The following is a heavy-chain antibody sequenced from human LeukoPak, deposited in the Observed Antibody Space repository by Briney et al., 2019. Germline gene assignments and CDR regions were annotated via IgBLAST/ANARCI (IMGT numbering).Heavy chain of an antibody. D-gene: IGHD1-26*01. V-gene: IGHV3-23*01. CDR1: GFILRNYA. J-gene: IGHJ4*02. Sequence: GGSLRLSCGAAGFILRNYAMNWLHQAPGKVAEWVCSITGSGGGTSYADSVKGRFTISRDNSKSTLYLQLNSLRAEDTAVYYCARGLGSYQWGQGTLVTVSS. CDR3: ARGLGSYQ. CDR2: ITGSGGGT.